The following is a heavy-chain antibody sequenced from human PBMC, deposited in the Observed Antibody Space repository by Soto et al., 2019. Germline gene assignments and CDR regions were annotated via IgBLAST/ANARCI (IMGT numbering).Heavy chain of an antibody. CDR2: IWYDGSNK. D-gene: IGHD3-10*01. CDR1: GFTFSNYG. Sequence: QMQLVESGGGVVQPGRSLRLSCAASGFTFSNYGMHWVRQAPGKGLEWVAIIWYDGSNKYYADSVKGRITISRDNSKNTVYLQMNSLRAEDTAMYYCAAGEPLDYRGQGTLVTVSS. J-gene: IGHJ4*02. CDR3: AAGEPLDY. V-gene: IGHV3-33*01.